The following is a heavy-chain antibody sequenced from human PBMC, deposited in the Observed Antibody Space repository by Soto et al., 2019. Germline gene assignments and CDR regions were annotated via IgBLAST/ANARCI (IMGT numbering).Heavy chain of an antibody. CDR3: ARWVSYSDFDR. CDR2: ISAYTDNT. V-gene: IGHV1-18*01. CDR1: GFTFTNYG. Sequence: ASVKVSCKTSGFTFTNYGINWVRQAPGQGLEWMGWISAYTDNTRYAQKFHGRVTVTTDAFTSTAYMDMRSLRSDDTAVYYYARWVSYSDFDRWGQGTLVTVSS. J-gene: IGHJ4*02. D-gene: IGHD2-15*01.